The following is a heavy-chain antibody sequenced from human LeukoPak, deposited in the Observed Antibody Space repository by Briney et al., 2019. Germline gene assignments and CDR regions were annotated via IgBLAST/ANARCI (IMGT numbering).Heavy chain of an antibody. D-gene: IGHD2-2*01. CDR2: ISAYNGNT. J-gene: IGHJ4*02. CDR3: ARDGVSVVVPAAKDY. Sequence: ASVKVSCKASGYTFTSYGISWVRQAPGQGLEWMGWISAYNGNTNYAQKLQGRVTMTTDTSTSTAYMELRSLRSDDTAVYYCARDGVSVVVPAAKDYGGQGTLFTVSP. CDR1: GYTFTSYG. V-gene: IGHV1-18*01.